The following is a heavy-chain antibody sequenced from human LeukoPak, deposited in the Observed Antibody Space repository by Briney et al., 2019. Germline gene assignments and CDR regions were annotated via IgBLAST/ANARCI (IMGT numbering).Heavy chain of an antibody. CDR1: GFTLSNYA. D-gene: IGHD2-15*01. CDR2: ITGSGDST. J-gene: IGHJ4*02. Sequence: GGSLRLSCAVSGFTLSNYAMSWVRQAPGKGLEWVPTITGSGDSTYYADSVKGPFTLPRYLYKNTLYLQMNSRRAEDTAVYYCAKLYCSGSSCYSIDHWGQGTLVTVSS. V-gene: IGHV3-23*01. CDR3: AKLYCSGSSCYSIDH.